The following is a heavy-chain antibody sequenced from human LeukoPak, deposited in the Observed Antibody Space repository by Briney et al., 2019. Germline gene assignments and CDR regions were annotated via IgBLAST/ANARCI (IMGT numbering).Heavy chain of an antibody. CDR1: GGSFSGFY. D-gene: IGHD5-18*01. Sequence: SETLSLTCAAYGGSFSGFYWSWIRQPPGKGLEWIGEINHSGSTNYNPSLKSRVTISVDTSKNQFSLKLSSVTAADTAVYYCAREGDTAMVQFDYWGQGTLVTVSS. CDR3: AREGDTAMVQFDY. J-gene: IGHJ4*02. CDR2: INHSGST. V-gene: IGHV4-34*01.